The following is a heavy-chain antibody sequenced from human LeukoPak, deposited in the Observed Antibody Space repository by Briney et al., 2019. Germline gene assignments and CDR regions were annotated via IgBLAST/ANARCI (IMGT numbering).Heavy chain of an antibody. CDR1: GFTFSSYD. J-gene: IGHJ4*02. V-gene: IGHV3-13*01. CDR3: AKGHYSSTWSPLDN. D-gene: IGHD2-2*01. CDR2: IGTAGDT. Sequence: QPGGSLRLSCAASGFTFSSYDMHWVRQATGKGLEWVSTIGTAGDTYSPGSVKGRFTISRDNSKNTLYLQMNSLRAEDTAVYYCAKGHYSSTWSPLDNWGQGTLVTVSS.